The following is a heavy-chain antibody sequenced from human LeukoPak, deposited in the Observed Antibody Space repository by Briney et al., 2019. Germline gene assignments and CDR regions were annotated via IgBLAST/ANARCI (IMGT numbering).Heavy chain of an antibody. Sequence: GGSLRLSCVASGFTFSNYGMSWVRQAPGKGLEWASRISFSGANTYYADSVRGRFTISRDKSKNTLFLQMNSLRAEDTAVYYCARVGYSYGYGFDYWGQGTLVTVSS. CDR1: GFTFSNYG. J-gene: IGHJ4*02. D-gene: IGHD5-18*01. CDR2: ISFSGANT. V-gene: IGHV3-23*01. CDR3: ARVGYSYGYGFDY.